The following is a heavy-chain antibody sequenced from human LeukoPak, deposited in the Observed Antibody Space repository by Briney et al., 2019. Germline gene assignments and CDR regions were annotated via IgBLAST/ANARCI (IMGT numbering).Heavy chain of an antibody. Sequence: SETLSLTCTVSGGSISSHYWSWIRQPPGRGQERLGYVYYSGSANYNPSLKSRFPISVDTSKTQFSLKLSSVTAADAAVYYCARDSSGYLGWFDPWGQGTLVTVSS. V-gene: IGHV4-59*11. CDR1: GGSISSHY. J-gene: IGHJ5*02. D-gene: IGHD3-22*01. CDR3: ARDSSGYLGWFDP. CDR2: VYYSGSA.